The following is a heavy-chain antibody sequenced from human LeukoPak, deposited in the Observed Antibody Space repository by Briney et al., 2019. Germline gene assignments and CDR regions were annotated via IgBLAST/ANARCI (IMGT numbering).Heavy chain of an antibody. CDR1: GFTFGDYA. V-gene: IGHV3-49*04. J-gene: IGHJ4*02. CDR3: SRAVSGYFGLYYFDS. CDR2: IRRAIYGGTT. D-gene: IGHD3-10*01. Sequence: PGGSLRLSCAASGFTFGDYAMTWVRQAPGKGLEWVGFIRRAIYGGTTEYAASVKGRFTISGDDSKTIVHLQMNSLKTEDTAVYYCSRAVSGYFGLYYFDSWGQGTLVTVSS.